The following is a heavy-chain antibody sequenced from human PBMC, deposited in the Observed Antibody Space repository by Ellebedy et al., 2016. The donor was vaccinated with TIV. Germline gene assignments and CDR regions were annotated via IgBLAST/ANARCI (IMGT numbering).Heavy chain of an antibody. Sequence: SVKVSXXASGYTFTYRYLHWVRQAPGQALEWMGWITPFNGNTNYAQKFQDRVTITRDRSMSTAYMELSSLRSDDTAVYYCARGSGYDYGMDVWGQGTTVTVSS. V-gene: IGHV1-45*02. D-gene: IGHD3-3*01. CDR1: GYTFTYRY. CDR3: ARGSGYDYGMDV. CDR2: ITPFNGNT. J-gene: IGHJ6*02.